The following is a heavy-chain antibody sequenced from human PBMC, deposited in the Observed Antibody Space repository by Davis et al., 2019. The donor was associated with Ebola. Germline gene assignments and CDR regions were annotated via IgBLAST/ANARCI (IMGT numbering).Heavy chain of an antibody. V-gene: IGHV1-2*02. CDR1: GYTFTGYY. Sequence: ASVKVSCKASGYTFTGYYMHWVRQAHGQGREWLGWSNPNTDDTGYPQQFQDRVALTRDTSIRTVYMDLASLTSDDTAVYYCARGDGYNFWYFDLWGRGTLVSVSS. J-gene: IGHJ2*01. CDR3: ARGDGYNFWYFDL. CDR2: SNPNTDDT. D-gene: IGHD5-24*01.